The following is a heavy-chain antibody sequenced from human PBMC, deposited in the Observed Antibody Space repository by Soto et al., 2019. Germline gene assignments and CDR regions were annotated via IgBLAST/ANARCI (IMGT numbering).Heavy chain of an antibody. CDR1: GYTFTSHG. Sequence: ASVKVSCKASGYTFTSHGISWVRQAPGQGLEWMGWISAYNGNTNYAQKLQGRVTMTPDPSTSTAYMELRSLRSDATAVYYCARAWAADGPFNYWGQGTLVTXSS. CDR2: ISAYNGNT. D-gene: IGHD6-13*01. V-gene: IGHV1-18*01. CDR3: ARAWAADGPFNY. J-gene: IGHJ4*02.